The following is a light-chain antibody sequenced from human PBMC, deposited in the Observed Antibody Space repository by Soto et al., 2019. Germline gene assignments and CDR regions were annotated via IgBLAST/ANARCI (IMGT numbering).Light chain of an antibody. V-gene: IGKV1-5*01. CDR3: QQYNSYPFT. CDR1: QSISSW. Sequence: DFQMTQSPSTLSASVGDRVTITCRASQSISSWLAWYQQKPGKAPNLLIYDASSLESGVPSRFSGSGSGTEFTLTISSLQADDFATYYCQQYNSYPFTFGPRTKVDIK. CDR2: DAS. J-gene: IGKJ3*01.